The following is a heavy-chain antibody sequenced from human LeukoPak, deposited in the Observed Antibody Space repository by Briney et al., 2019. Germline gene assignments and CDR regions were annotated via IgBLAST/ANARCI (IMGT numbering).Heavy chain of an antibody. J-gene: IGHJ4*02. V-gene: IGHV4-59*01. CDR2: IYYSGTT. D-gene: IGHD2-15*01. CDR1: GGSISPYY. CDR3: ARDRGSAGGFDY. Sequence: SETLSLTCSVSGGSISPYYWSWIRQPPGKGLEWIGYIYYSGTTNYNPSLKSRVIISVDTSKNQFSLKLSSVTAADTAVYYCARDRGSAGGFDYWGQGTLVTVTS.